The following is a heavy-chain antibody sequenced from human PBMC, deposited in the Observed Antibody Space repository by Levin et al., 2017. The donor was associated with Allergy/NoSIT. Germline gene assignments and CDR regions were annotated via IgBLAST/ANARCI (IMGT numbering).Heavy chain of an antibody. Sequence: GESLKISCAASGFTFSSYAMSWVRQAPGKGLEWVSAISGSGGSTYYADSVKGRFTISRDNSKNTLYLQMNSLRAEDTAVYYCAKDRPGYSSGWYSVDYWGQGTLVTVSS. J-gene: IGHJ4*02. CDR3: AKDRPGYSSGWYSVDY. CDR2: ISGSGGST. D-gene: IGHD6-19*01. V-gene: IGHV3-23*01. CDR1: GFTFSSYA.